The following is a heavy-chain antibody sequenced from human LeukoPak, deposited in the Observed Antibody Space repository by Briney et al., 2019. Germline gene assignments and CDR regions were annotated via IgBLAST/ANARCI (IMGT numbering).Heavy chain of an antibody. V-gene: IGHV4-59*08. Sequence: SETLSLTCTVSGGSISSYYWSWIRQPPGKGLEWIGYIYYSGSTNYNPSLKSRVTISVDTSRNQFSLKLSSVTAADTAVYYCARLPYYDILTGTYFDPWGQGTLVTVSS. J-gene: IGHJ5*02. CDR2: IYYSGST. CDR1: GGSISSYY. D-gene: IGHD3-9*01. CDR3: ARLPYYDILTGTYFDP.